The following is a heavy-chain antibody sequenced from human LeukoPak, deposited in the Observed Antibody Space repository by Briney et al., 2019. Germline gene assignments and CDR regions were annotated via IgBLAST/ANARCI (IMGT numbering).Heavy chain of an antibody. V-gene: IGHV4-34*01. D-gene: IGHD3-22*01. Sequence: PSETLSLTCAVYGGSFSGYYWSWIRQPPGKGLEWIGEINHSGSTNYNPSLKSRVTISVDTSKNQFSLKLSSVTAADTAVYYCARRSPWLPPFDYWGQGTLVTVSS. J-gene: IGHJ4*02. CDR1: GGSFSGYY. CDR2: INHSGST. CDR3: ARRSPWLPPFDY.